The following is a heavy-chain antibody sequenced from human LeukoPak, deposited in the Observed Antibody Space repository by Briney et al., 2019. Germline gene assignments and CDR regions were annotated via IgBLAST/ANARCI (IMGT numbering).Heavy chain of an antibody. CDR2: INPNSGGT. D-gene: IGHD3-9*01. V-gene: IGHV1-2*02. Sequence: ASVKVSCKASGYTFTSYGISWVRQAPGQGLEWMGWINPNSGGTNYAQKFQGRVTMTRDTSISTAYMELSRLRSDDTAVYYCARKGGYFDWLLSVGDAYWFDPWGQGTLVTVSS. CDR1: GYTFTSYG. J-gene: IGHJ5*02. CDR3: ARKGGYFDWLLSVGDAYWFDP.